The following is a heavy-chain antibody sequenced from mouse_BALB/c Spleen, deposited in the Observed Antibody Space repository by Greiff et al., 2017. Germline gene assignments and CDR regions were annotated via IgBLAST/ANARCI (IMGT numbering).Heavy chain of an antibody. CDR2: IDPENGDT. V-gene: IGHV14-4*02. CDR1: GFNIKDYY. Sequence: EVQLQQSGAELVRSGASVKLSCTASGFNIKDYYMHWVKQRPEQGLEWIGWIDPENGDTEYAPKFQGKATMTADTSSNTAYLQLSSLTSEDTAVYYWNGFITTVEAYWGQGTLVTVSA. D-gene: IGHD1-1*01. CDR3: NGFITTVEAY. J-gene: IGHJ3*01.